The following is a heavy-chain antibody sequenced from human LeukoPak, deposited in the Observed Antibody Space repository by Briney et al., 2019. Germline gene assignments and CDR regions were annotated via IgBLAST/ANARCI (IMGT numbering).Heavy chain of an antibody. Sequence: PGGSLRLSCAASGFTFSAYWMSWVRQTPRKGLEWVANMRHDGGEKYYVDSVKGRFTISRDNAKNSPYLQMNSLRAEDTAVYYCARVQNAFDIWGQGTMVTVSS. CDR3: ARVQNAFDI. CDR2: MRHDGGEK. J-gene: IGHJ3*02. V-gene: IGHV3-7*05. CDR1: GFTFSAYW.